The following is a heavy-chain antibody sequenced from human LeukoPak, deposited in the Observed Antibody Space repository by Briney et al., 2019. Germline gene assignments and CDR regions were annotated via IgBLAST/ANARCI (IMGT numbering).Heavy chain of an antibody. CDR1: GHTFNSYS. CDR3: ARANYYDISGYDY. J-gene: IGHJ4*02. D-gene: IGHD3-22*01. Sequence: GGSVRLSCGASGHTFNSYSVMWLRQARGKAVKCVSSISSSSSYRYYADSVKGRFTISRDNDKNSLYLQMNSLRDEATAVYYCARANYYDISGYDYWGQGTLVSVSS. V-gene: IGHV3-21*01. CDR2: ISSSSSYR.